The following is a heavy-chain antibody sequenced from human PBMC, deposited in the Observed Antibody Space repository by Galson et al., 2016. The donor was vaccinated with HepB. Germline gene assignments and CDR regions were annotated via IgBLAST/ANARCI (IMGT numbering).Heavy chain of an antibody. CDR1: GFTFSDAW. V-gene: IGHV3-15*01. J-gene: IGHJ4*02. D-gene: IGHD3-10*01. CDR3: SIARCSWGDYYTY. CDR2: IKRITDGGTT. Sequence: LRLSCAASGFTFSDAWMSWVRQAPGKGLEWVGRIKRITDGGTTDYAAPVKGRFTISRDDSENRLYLQMNSLKTEDTAVYYCSIARCSWGDYYTYWGQGTLVTISS.